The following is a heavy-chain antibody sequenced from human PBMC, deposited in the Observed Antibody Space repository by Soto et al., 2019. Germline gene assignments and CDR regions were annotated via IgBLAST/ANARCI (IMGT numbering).Heavy chain of an antibody. CDR3: ARLSEGGDHVKPFDA. Sequence: QVQLQESGPGLVKTSQTLSLTCTVSGDSINNGGYYWSWVRQYPGKGLEWIGYIYYRGNTYYNPSLKNRVNISLDTPNRQFSLKLSSVTAADTAVYYCARLSEGGDHVKPFDAWGQGTLVTVSS. CDR2: IYYRGNT. J-gene: IGHJ4*02. D-gene: IGHD4-17*01. CDR1: GDSINNGGYY. V-gene: IGHV4-31*03.